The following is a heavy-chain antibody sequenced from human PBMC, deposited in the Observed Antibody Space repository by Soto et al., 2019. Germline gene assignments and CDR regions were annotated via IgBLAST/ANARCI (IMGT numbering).Heavy chain of an antibody. J-gene: IGHJ6*03. V-gene: IGHV1-69*04. CDR1: GGTFSSYT. CDR3: ARDLGDRVWGYYYYMDV. Sequence: SVKVSCKASGGTFSSYTISWVRQAPGQGLEWMGRIIPILGIANYAQKFQGRVTITANKSTSTAYMELSSLRSEDTAAYYCARDLGDRVWGYYYYMDVWGKGTTVTVSS. CDR2: IIPILGIA. D-gene: IGHD3-16*01.